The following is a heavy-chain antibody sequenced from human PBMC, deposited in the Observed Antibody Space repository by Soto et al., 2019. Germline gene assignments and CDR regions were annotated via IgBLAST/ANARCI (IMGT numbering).Heavy chain of an antibody. D-gene: IGHD6-19*01. V-gene: IGHV3-23*01. Sequence: PGGSLRLSCAASGFTFSSYAMSWVRQAPGKGLEWVSAISGSGGSTYYADSVKGRFTISRDNSKNTLYLQMNSLRAEDTAVYYCAIDDSSGWYADPGYWGQGTLVTVPQ. J-gene: IGHJ4*02. CDR3: AIDDSSGWYADPGY. CDR1: GFTFSSYA. CDR2: ISGSGGST.